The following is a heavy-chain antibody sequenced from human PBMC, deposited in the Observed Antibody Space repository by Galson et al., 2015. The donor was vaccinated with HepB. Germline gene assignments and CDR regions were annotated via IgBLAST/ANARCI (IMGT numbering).Heavy chain of an antibody. D-gene: IGHD6-13*01. CDR3: ARFPHSSSWDDSYYYMYV. Sequence: SVKVSCKASGFSLSTYDINWVRQATGQGLEWLGWMDPNSGHTGYAQKFQGRITMTRSTSISTAYMELRSLRSEDTAVYYCARFPHSSSWDDSYYYMYVWGKGTTVTVSS. CDR1: GFSLSTYD. CDR2: MDPNSGHT. J-gene: IGHJ6*03. V-gene: IGHV1-8*01.